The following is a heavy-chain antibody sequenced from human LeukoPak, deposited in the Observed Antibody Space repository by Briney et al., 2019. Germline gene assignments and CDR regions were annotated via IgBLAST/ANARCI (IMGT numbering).Heavy chain of an antibody. V-gene: IGHV4-39*07. CDR2: INHSGST. J-gene: IGHJ4*02. CDR1: GGSISSNNYY. CDR3: ARGISIVATIGSYYFDY. Sequence: SETLSLTCTVSGGSISSNNYYWGWIRQPPGNGLEWIGEINHSGSTNYNPSLKSRVTISVDTSKNQFSLKLSSVTAADTAVYYCARGISIVATIGSYYFDYWGQGTLVTVSS. D-gene: IGHD5-12*01.